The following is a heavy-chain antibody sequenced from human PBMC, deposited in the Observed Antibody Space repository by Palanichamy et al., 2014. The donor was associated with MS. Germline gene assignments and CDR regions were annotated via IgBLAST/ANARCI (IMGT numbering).Heavy chain of an antibody. V-gene: IGHV3-74*03. Sequence: EEHLVESGGGLVQPGGSLRLSCAASGFTFSIYWMHWVRQVPGKGLVWVSRINSDGTTTAYADSVMGRFTVSRDNAKNTLYLQMNSLRAEDTAVYYCAREGGTVGYWGQGTLVTVSS. CDR1: GFTFSIYW. D-gene: IGHD4-11*01. CDR3: AREGGTVGY. CDR2: INSDGTTT. J-gene: IGHJ4*02.